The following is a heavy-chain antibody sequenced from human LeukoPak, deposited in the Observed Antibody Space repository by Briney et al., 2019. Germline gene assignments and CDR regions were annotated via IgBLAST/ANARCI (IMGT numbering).Heavy chain of an antibody. CDR3: ARTGAGGSSGLPYDY. J-gene: IGHJ4*02. V-gene: IGHV1-18*01. D-gene: IGHD6-19*01. CDR2: ISAYNGNT. Sequence: ASVKVSCKASGYTFTSYGISWVRQAPGQGLEWMGWISAYNGNTNYAQKLQGRVTVTTDTSTSTAYMELRSLRSDDTAVYYCARTGAGGSSGLPYDYWGQGTLVTVSS. CDR1: GYTFTSYG.